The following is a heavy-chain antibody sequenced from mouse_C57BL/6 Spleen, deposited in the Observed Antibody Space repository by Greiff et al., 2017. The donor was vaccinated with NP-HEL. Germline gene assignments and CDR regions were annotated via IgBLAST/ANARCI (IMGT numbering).Heavy chain of an antibody. CDR3: ARRYYYGSSFNFDY. D-gene: IGHD1-1*01. Sequence: EVQLQQSGPELVKPGASVKMSCKASGYTFTDYNMHWVKQSHGKSLEWIGYINPNNGGTSYNQKFKGKATLTVNKSYSTAYMELRSLTSEDSAVYYCARRYYYGSSFNFDYWGQGTTLTVSS. CDR1: GYTFTDYN. V-gene: IGHV1-22*01. J-gene: IGHJ2*01. CDR2: INPNNGGT.